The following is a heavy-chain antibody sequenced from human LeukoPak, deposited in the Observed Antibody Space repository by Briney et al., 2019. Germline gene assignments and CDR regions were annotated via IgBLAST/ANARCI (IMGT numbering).Heavy chain of an antibody. D-gene: IGHD1-7*01. CDR1: GYSFTSYW. Sequence: GESLKISCKGSGYSFTSYWIGWVRQMPGKGLEWMGIIYPGDSDTRYSPSFQGQVTISADRSISTAYLQWSSLKASDTAMYYCASRAGTRHYYYYMDVWGKGTTVTVSS. CDR2: IYPGDSDT. J-gene: IGHJ6*03. CDR3: ASRAGTRHYYYYMDV. V-gene: IGHV5-51*01.